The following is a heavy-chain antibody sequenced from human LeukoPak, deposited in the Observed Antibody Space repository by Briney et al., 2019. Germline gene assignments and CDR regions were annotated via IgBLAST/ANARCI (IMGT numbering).Heavy chain of an antibody. J-gene: IGHJ4*02. CDR3: ARDHNRITGTNYFDY. Sequence: GGSLRLSCAASGFTFSSYSMNWVRQAPGKGLEWVSYISSSSSTIYYADSVKGRFTISRDNAKNSLYLQMNSLRAEDTAVYYCARDHNRITGTNYFDYWGQGTLVTVSS. V-gene: IGHV3-48*01. CDR2: ISSSSSTI. CDR1: GFTFSSYS. D-gene: IGHD1-7*01.